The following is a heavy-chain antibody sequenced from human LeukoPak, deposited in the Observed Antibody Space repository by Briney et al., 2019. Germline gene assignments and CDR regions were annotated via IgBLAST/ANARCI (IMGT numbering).Heavy chain of an antibody. Sequence: GRSLRLSCAASGFTFSSYAMHWVRQAPGKGLEWVAVISYDGSNKYYADSVKGRFTISRDNSKNTLYLQMNSLRAEDTAVYFCAKDLNYGSGSTPRGAFDIWGQGTMVTVSS. D-gene: IGHD3-10*01. V-gene: IGHV3-30-3*01. CDR1: GFTFSSYA. CDR3: AKDLNYGSGSTPRGAFDI. J-gene: IGHJ3*02. CDR2: ISYDGSNK.